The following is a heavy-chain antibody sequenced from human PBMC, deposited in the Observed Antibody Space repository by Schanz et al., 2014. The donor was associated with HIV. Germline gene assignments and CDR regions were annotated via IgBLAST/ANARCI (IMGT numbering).Heavy chain of an antibody. D-gene: IGHD3-10*01. J-gene: IGHJ4*02. Sequence: EEHLLEAGGDLIEPGGSLRLSCVASGFPFSNFAMSWVRQDPGMGREWVPAISTGGERTFYADSVKGRFTISRDNSKNTLYLQMNSLRAEDTAIYHCGTYNYGSGHDYWGQGTLVTVSS. CDR3: GTYNYGSGHDY. V-gene: IGHV3-23*01. CDR1: GFPFSNFA. CDR2: ISTGGERT.